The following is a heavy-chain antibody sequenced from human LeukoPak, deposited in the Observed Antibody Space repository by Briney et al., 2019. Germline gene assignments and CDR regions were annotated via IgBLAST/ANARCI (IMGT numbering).Heavy chain of an antibody. D-gene: IGHD5-18*01. J-gene: IGHJ4*02. CDR1: GFTVSSNY. CDR2: IYSGGST. CDR3: AKERYSYGLAYYFDY. Sequence: GGSLRLSCAASGFTVSSNYMSWVRQAPGKGLEWVSVIYSGGSTYYADSVKGRFTISRDNAKNSLYLQMNSLRAEDTALYYCAKERYSYGLAYYFDYWGQGTLVTVSS. V-gene: IGHV3-53*05.